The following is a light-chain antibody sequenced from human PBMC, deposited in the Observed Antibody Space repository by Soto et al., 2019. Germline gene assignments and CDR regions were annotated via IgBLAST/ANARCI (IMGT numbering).Light chain of an antibody. V-gene: IGKV3-20*01. CDR2: GAS. CDR3: HQYGSSPWT. J-gene: IGKJ1*01. Sequence: IVLTQSPGTLSLSPGERATLSCRASQSVSSSYLAWSQQKPGQAPRLLIYGASSRATGIPDRFSGSGSGTDFTLTISRQEPEDCAVYFCHQYGSSPWTFGQGTKVEV. CDR1: QSVSSSY.